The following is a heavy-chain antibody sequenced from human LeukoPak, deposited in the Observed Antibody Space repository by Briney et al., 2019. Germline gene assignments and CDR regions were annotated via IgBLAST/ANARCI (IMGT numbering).Heavy chain of an antibody. V-gene: IGHV1-2*02. J-gene: IGHJ6*03. CDR3: ARAGGGSGSYYRDYYYYMDV. D-gene: IGHD3-10*01. CDR1: GYTFTGYY. Sequence: ASVKVSCKASGYTFTGYYMHWVRQAPGQGLEWMGWINPNSGGTNYAQKFQGRVTMTRDTSISTAYMELSRLRSDDTAVYYCARAGGGSGSYYRDYYYYMDVWGKGTTVTVSS. CDR2: INPNSGGT.